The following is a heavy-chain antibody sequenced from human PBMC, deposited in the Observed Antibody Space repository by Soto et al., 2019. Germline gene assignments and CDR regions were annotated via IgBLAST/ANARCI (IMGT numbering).Heavy chain of an antibody. CDR2: ISWNSGSI. J-gene: IGHJ4*02. CDR3: AKANDYGDRSQMYYFDY. CDR1: GFTFDDYA. Sequence: GGSLRLSCAASGFTFDDYAMHWVRQAPGKGLEWVSGISWNSGSIGYADSVKGRFTISRDNAKNSLYLQMNSLRAEDTALYYCAKANDYGDRSQMYYFDYWGQGTLVTVSS. V-gene: IGHV3-9*01. D-gene: IGHD4-17*01.